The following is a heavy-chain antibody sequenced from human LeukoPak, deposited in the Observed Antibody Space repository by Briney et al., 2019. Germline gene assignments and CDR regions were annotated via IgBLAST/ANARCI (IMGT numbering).Heavy chain of an antibody. CDR3: ARVIGPHQLLDY. CDR2: INPSGGST. CDR1: GYTFTSYY. J-gene: IGHJ4*02. V-gene: IGHV1-46*01. Sequence: ASVKVSCKASGYTFTSYYMHWVRQAPGQGLEWMGIINPSGGSTSYAQKFQGRVTMTRDMSTSTVYMELSSLRSEDTAVYYCARVIGPHQLLDYWGQGTLVTVSS. D-gene: IGHD4-23*01.